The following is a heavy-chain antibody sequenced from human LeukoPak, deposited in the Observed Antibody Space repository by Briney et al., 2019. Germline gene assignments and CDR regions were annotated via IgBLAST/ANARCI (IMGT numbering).Heavy chain of an antibody. CDR2: IYHSGST. Sequence: SETLSLTCTVSGYSTSSGYYWGWIRQPPGKGLEWIGSIYHSGSTYYNPSLKSRVTISVDTSKNQFSLKLSSVTAADTAVYYCARDTPRSGSLGIDYWGQGTLVTVSS. D-gene: IGHD1-26*01. V-gene: IGHV4-38-2*02. CDR3: ARDTPRSGSLGIDY. CDR1: GYSTSSGYY. J-gene: IGHJ4*02.